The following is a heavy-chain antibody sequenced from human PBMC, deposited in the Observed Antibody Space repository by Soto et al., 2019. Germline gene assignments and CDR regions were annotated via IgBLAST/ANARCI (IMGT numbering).Heavy chain of an antibody. CDR2: FGDGGGST. V-gene: IGHV3-23*01. CDR3: AKDRGTMITSPDFDY. CDR1: GFTFSSYV. Sequence: EVQLLESGGGLVQPGGSLRLSCAASGFTFSSYVMSWVRQAPGKGLEWVGGFGDGGGSTYYADSVKGRFTISRDTSKNTLYPQMNSLRAEDTAVYYCAKDRGTMITSPDFDYWGQGTLVTVSS. D-gene: IGHD3-16*01. J-gene: IGHJ4*02.